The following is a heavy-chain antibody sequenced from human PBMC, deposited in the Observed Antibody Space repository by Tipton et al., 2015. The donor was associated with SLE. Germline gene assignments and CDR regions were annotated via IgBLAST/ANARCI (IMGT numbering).Heavy chain of an antibody. CDR2: INHSGST. Sequence: TLSLTCAVYGGSFSGNYWSWIRQPPGKGLEWIGEINHSGSTNYNPSLKSRVTISVDTSKNQFSLKLSSVTAADTAVYYCARGPYDILTTYGMDVWGQGTKVTVSS. CDR3: ARGPYDILTTYGMDV. V-gene: IGHV4-34*01. J-gene: IGHJ6*02. D-gene: IGHD3-9*01. CDR1: GGSFSGNY.